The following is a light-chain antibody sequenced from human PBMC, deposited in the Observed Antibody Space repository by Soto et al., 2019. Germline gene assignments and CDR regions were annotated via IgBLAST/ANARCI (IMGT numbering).Light chain of an antibody. J-gene: IGKJ1*01. CDR2: GAS. CDR1: QSVSTY. CDR3: QQYNNWPSWT. V-gene: IGKV3-15*01. Sequence: EKVLTQSAATLSMSPGERATLSCRASQSVSTYLAWYQQKPGQGPRLLIYGASTRATGIPARFSGSGSGTEFTLTISILQSEDFAVYYCQQYNNWPSWTFGQGTKVEIK.